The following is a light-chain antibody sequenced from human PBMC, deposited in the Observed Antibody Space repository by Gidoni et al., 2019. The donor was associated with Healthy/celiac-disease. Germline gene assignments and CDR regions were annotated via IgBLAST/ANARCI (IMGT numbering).Light chain of an antibody. V-gene: IGKV3-15*01. Sequence: EIVMTQSPATLSVSPGERATLSCRASQSVSSNLAWYQLKPGQAPRLRIYGASTRATGIPARYSGSGSGTEFTLTISSLQSEDFAVYYCQQYNNWPPWTFXXXTKVEIK. CDR3: QQYNNWPPWT. CDR1: QSVSSN. J-gene: IGKJ1*01. CDR2: GAS.